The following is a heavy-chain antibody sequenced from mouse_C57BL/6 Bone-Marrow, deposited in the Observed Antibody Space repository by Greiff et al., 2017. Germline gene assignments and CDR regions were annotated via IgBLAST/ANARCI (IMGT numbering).Heavy chain of an antibody. CDR3: ARDDYDFAY. CDR1: GYTFTSYW. D-gene: IGHD2-4*01. Sequence: VQLQQPGAELVMPGASVKLSCKASGYTFTSYWMQWVKQRPGQGLEWIGEIDPSDSYTNYNPKFKGKFTLTVDNSSSTAYMQLSSLTSEDSAVYYCARDDYDFAYWGQGALVTVSA. J-gene: IGHJ3*01. V-gene: IGHV1-69*01. CDR2: IDPSDSYT.